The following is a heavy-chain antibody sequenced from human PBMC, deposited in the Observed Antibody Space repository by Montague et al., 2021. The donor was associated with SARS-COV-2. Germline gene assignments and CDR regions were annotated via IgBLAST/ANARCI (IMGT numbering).Heavy chain of an antibody. D-gene: IGHD3-22*01. CDR3: ARPPPLYYYDSTQYYYAFDI. V-gene: IGHV4-39*01. CDR1: GDSIRSSRYF. J-gene: IGHJ3*02. Sequence: SETLSLTCTVSGDSIRSSRYFWPWVRQPPGKGLEWIGCIYYNGSTYSNPTLNSRVTISADTSKNQFSLKLTSVTAADTAVYFCARPPPLYYYDSTQYYYAFDIWGPGTMVTVSS. CDR2: IYYNGST.